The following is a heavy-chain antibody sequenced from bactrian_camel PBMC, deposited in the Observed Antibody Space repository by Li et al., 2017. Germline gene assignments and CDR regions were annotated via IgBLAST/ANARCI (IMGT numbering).Heavy chain of an antibody. CDR1: GYTYSGNC. Sequence: CAASGYTYSGNCVAWFRQAPGEERGGVAAIDSDGSTTYADYVKGRFTISTDHAKNTVYLQITNLKPEDAAVYYCAAGSSGSAYLTLYAPAFSYWGQGTQVTVS. CDR3: AAGSSGSAYLTLYAPAFSY. CDR2: IDSDGST. J-gene: IGHJ4*01. D-gene: IGHD2*01. V-gene: IGHV3S53*01.